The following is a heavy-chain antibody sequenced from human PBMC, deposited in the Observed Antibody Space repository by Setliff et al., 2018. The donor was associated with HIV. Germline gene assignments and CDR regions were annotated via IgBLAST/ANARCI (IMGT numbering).Heavy chain of an antibody. CDR2: IYYSGSA. D-gene: IGHD1-26*01. Sequence: SETLSLTCALYGGSFSDYYWSWIRQPPGKGLEWIGSIYYSGSAHYNPSLKSRVTMSLDTSKNQFSVKLNSVTAADTAVYYCARSKISGSNHETYGFDVWGQGTTVTVSS. V-gene: IGHV4-34*01. CDR1: GGSFSDYY. CDR3: ARSKISGSNHETYGFDV. J-gene: IGHJ6*02.